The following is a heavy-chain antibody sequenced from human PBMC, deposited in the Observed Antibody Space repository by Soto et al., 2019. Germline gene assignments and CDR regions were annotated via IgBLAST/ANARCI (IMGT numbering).Heavy chain of an antibody. CDR2: ISYDGSNK. CDR1: GFTFSSYG. D-gene: IGHD3-9*01. CDR3: ANSLGVLRYFDWLLWVFDY. Sequence: GGSLRLSCAASGFTFSSYGMHWVRQAPGKGLEWVAVISYDGSNKYYADSVKGRFTISRDNSKNTLYLQMNSLRAEDTAVYYCANSLGVLRYFDWLLWVFDYWGQGTLVTVSS. J-gene: IGHJ4*02. V-gene: IGHV3-30*18.